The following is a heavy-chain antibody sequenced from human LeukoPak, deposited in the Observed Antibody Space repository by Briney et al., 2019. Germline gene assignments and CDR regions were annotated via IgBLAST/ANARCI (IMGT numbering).Heavy chain of an antibody. J-gene: IGHJ4*02. D-gene: IGHD5-18*01. V-gene: IGHV3-74*01. CDR3: AKEGRKTGNTYGYEFDS. CDR2: INSDGSST. CDR1: GFTFSSYW. Sequence: PGGSLRLSCAASGFTFSSYWMHWVRQAPGKGLVWVSRINSDGSSTSYADSVKGQFTISRDNSKNTVYLHMNNLRAEDTAVYYCAKEGRKTGNTYGYEFDSWGQGTLVTVSS.